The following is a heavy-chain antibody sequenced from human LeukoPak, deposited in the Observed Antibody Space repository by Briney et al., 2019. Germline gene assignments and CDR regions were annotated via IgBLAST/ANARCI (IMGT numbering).Heavy chain of an antibody. CDR2: IYFSGGA. V-gene: IGHV4-31*03. D-gene: IGHD3-10*01. CDR3: ARYNYNSAAFSYFDS. J-gene: IGHJ4*02. Sequence: SQTLSLTCSVSGGTINSGGYHWAWIRQHPGKGLEWIGYIYFSGGASYNPSLRSRIILSVDTSNNQFSLQMNSVTAADTAVYYCARYNYNSAAFSYFDSWGQGTLVTVSS. CDR1: GGTINSGGYH.